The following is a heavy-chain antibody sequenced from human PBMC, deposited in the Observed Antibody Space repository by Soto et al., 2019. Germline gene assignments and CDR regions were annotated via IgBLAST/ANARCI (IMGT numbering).Heavy chain of an antibody. CDR3: AREEGSSWYGVDY. CDR2: ISTYSGNT. V-gene: IGHV1-18*01. CDR1: GYTFTSHG. Sequence: QVQLVQSGTEVKKPGASVKVSCKASGYTFTSHGISWVRQAPGQGLEWMGWISTYSGNTNYAQKLQDRVTMTTDTSTITAYMERRSLRSDDTAVYYCAREEGSSWYGVDYWGQGTLVTVSS. J-gene: IGHJ4*02. D-gene: IGHD6-13*01.